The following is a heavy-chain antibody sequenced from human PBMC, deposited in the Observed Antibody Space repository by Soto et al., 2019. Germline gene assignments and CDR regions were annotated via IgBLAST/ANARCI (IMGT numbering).Heavy chain of an antibody. Sequence: PGGSLRLSCAASGFTFSSFGMHGVRQATGKGLEWVAVISSGGGLKYDADSVKGRFTISRDNSKNTLYLQMNSLRAEDTAIYYCAKETHSNGYGSYFDYWGQGVLVTVSS. D-gene: IGHD3-22*01. V-gene: IGHV3-30*18. J-gene: IGHJ4*02. CDR1: GFTFSSFG. CDR3: AKETHSNGYGSYFDY. CDR2: ISSGGGLK.